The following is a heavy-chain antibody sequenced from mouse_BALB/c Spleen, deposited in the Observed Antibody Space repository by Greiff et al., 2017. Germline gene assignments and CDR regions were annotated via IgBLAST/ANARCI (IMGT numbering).Heavy chain of an antibody. V-gene: IGHV1-66*01. D-gene: IGHD2-1*01. CDR3: AREDGNYPLYAMDY. CDR2: IFPGSGNT. CDR1: GYSFTSYY. J-gene: IGHJ4*01. Sequence: VKLMESGPELVKPGASVKISCKASGYSFTSYYIHWVKQRPGQGLEWIGWIFPGSGNTKYNEKFKGKATLTADTSSSTAYMQLSSLTSEDSAVYFCAREDGNYPLYAMDYWGQGTSVTVSS.